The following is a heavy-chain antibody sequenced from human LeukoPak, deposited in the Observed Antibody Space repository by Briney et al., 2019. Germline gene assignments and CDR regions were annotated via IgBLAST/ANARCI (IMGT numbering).Heavy chain of an antibody. CDR1: GFTFSSYG. D-gene: IGHD1-26*01. J-gene: IGHJ4*02. V-gene: IGHV3-33*01. CDR3: ARDLTLLAPDY. Sequence: PGGSLRLSCAASGFTFSSYGMHWVRQAPGKGLEWVAVIWYDGSNKYYADSVKGRFTISRDNSKNTLYLQMNSLRAEDMAVYYCARDLTLLAPDYWGQGTLVTVSS. CDR2: IWYDGSNK.